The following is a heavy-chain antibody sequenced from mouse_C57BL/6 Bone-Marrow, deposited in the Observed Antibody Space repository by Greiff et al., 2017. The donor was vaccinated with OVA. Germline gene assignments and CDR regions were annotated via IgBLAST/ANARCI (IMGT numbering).Heavy chain of an antibody. V-gene: IGHV1-39*01. CDR3: ASRNYYGSNHWYFDV. J-gene: IGHJ1*03. Sequence: VQLQQSGPELVKPGASVKISCKASGYSFTDYNMNWVKQSNGKSLEWIGVINPNYGTTSYNQKFKGKATLTVAQSSSTAYMQLNSLTSEDTSVYYWASRNYYGSNHWYFDVWGTGTTVTVSS. D-gene: IGHD1-1*01. CDR1: GYSFTDYN. CDR2: INPNYGTT.